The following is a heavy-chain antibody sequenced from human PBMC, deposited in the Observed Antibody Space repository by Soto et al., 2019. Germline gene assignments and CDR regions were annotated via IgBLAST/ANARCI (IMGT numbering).Heavy chain of an antibody. J-gene: IGHJ4*02. Sequence: SETLSLTCTVSGGSISSSSYYCGWIRQPPGKGLEWIGSIYYSGSTYYNPSLKSRVTISVDTSKNQFSLKLSSVTAADTAVYYCARRVLTTVVDYWGQGTLVTVSS. D-gene: IGHD4-17*01. CDR1: GGSISSSSYY. CDR2: IYYSGST. CDR3: ARRVLTTVVDY. V-gene: IGHV4-39*01.